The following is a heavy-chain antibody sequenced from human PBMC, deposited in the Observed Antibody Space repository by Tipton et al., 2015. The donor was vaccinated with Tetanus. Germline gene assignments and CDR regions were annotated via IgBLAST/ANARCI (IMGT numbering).Heavy chain of an antibody. D-gene: IGHD3-22*01. V-gene: IGHV3-21*05. J-gene: IGHJ6*02. CDR3: ARDQIVEQATRDHDYGVDV. Sequence: SLRLSCATSGFPLHSYHMAWVRQAPGKGLEWISYIGDAKTVIQYADSVKGRFTISRDNAKNSLYLLMDSLRAEDTAVYYCARDQIVEQATRDHDYGVDVWGQGTTVTVSS. CDR2: IGDAKTVI. CDR1: GFPLHSYH.